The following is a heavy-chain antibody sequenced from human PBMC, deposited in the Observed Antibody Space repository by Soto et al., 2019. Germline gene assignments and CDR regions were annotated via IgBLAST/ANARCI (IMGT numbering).Heavy chain of an antibody. V-gene: IGHV4-30-2*01. Sequence: TLSLTCAVSVGSISSGRYSWRWIRQPPGKGLEWIGYIYLSGSTYYNPSLQCRVTISVDRSKNQFFLPLSSVTSPDTAVYYCASVPPSARWGQEALFTVSS. CDR1: VGSISSGRYS. D-gene: IGHD2-2*01. CDR2: IYLSGST. J-gene: IGHJ4*02. CDR3: ASVPPSAR.